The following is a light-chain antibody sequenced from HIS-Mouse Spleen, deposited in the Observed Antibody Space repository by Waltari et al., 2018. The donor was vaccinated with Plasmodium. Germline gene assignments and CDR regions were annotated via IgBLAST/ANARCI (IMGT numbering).Light chain of an antibody. CDR3: QQYGSSPLT. J-gene: IGKJ4*01. CDR2: GAS. Sequence: EIVLTPSPGTLSLSPGASATLPCRASQSVSSSYLAWYQQKPGQAPRLLIYGASSRATGIPDRFSGSGSGTDFTLTISRLEPEDFAVYYCQQYGSSPLTFGGGTKVEIK. V-gene: IGKV3-20*01. CDR1: QSVSSSY.